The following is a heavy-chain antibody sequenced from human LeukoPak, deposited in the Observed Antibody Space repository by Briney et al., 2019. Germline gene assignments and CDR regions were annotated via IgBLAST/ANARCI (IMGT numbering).Heavy chain of an antibody. D-gene: IGHD3-22*01. CDR3: ARDRSYSDSSGYYQGY. Sequence: ASVKVSCKASGGTFSSYTISWVRQAPGQGLEWMGRIIPILGIANYAQKFQGRVTITADKSTSTAYMELSSLRSEDTAVYYCARDRSYSDSSGYYQGYWGQGTLVTVSS. V-gene: IGHV1-69*04. J-gene: IGHJ4*02. CDR2: IIPILGIA. CDR1: GGTFSSYT.